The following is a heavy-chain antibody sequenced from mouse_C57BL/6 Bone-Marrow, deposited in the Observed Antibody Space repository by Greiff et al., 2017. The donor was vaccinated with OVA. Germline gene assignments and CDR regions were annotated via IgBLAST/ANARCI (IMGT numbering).Heavy chain of an antibody. V-gene: IGHV1-26*01. D-gene: IGHD3-2*02. J-gene: IGHJ4*01. CDR2: INPNNGGT. CDR1: GYTFTDYY. CDR3: GSGRQLRLLDAMDY. Sequence: EVQLQQSGPELVKPGASVKISCKASGYTFTDYYMNWVKQSHGKSLEWIGDINPNNGGTSYNQKFKGKATLTVDKSSSTAYMELRSLTSEDSAVYYCGSGRQLRLLDAMDYWGQGTSVTVSS.